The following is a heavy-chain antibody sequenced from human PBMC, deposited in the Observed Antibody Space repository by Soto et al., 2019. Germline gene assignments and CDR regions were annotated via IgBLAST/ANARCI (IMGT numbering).Heavy chain of an antibody. Sequence: SETLSLTCTVSGGSISSGDYYCSWIRQPPGKGLEWIGYNYYSVSTYYNPSLKSRVTISVDTSKNQFSLKLSSVTAADTAVYYCARVKYDFWSGPGPNWFDPWGQGTLV. CDR2: NYYSVST. CDR1: GGSISSGDYY. D-gene: IGHD3-3*01. J-gene: IGHJ5*02. CDR3: ARVKYDFWSGPGPNWFDP. V-gene: IGHV4-30-4*01.